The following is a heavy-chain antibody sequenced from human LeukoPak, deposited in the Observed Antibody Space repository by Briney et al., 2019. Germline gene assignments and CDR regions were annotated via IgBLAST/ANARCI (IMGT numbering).Heavy chain of an antibody. D-gene: IGHD3-10*01. CDR3: ARALVLLWFGEEDYGMDV. Sequence: GSLRLSCAASGFTFSSYSMNWVRQAPGKGLEWVSSISSSSSYIYYADSVKGRFTISRDNAKNSLYLQMNSLRAEDTAVYYCARALVLLWFGEEDYGMDVWGQGTTVTVSS. V-gene: IGHV3-21*01. CDR2: ISSSSSYI. CDR1: GFTFSSYS. J-gene: IGHJ6*02.